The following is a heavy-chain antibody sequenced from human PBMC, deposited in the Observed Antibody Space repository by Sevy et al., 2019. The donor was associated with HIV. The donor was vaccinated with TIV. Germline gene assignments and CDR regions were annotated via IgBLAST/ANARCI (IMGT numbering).Heavy chain of an antibody. CDR3: TRALATVVTPEYYFDY. Sequence: GGSLRLSCTASGFTFDDYAMSWFRQAPGKGLEWVAFITRNSYEAYGGTTEYAASVKGRFTISRDDSKSIAYLQMDSLTTEDTAVYYCTRALATVVTPEYYFDYWGQGTLVTVSS. J-gene: IGHJ4*02. CDR1: GFTFDDYA. CDR2: ITRNSYEAYGGTT. D-gene: IGHD4-17*01. V-gene: IGHV3-49*03.